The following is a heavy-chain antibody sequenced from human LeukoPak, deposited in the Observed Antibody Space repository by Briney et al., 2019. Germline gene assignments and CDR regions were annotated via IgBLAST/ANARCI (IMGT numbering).Heavy chain of an antibody. CDR3: AKDSIAFRIVGATYFDY. J-gene: IGHJ4*02. Sequence: GGSLRLSCAASGFTFDDYAMHWVRQAPGKGLEWVSGISWNSGSIGYADSVKGRFTISRDNAKNSLYLQMNSLRAEDMALYYCAKDSIAFRIVGATYFDYWGQGTLVTVSS. CDR2: ISWNSGSI. V-gene: IGHV3-9*03. CDR1: GFTFDDYA. D-gene: IGHD1-26*01.